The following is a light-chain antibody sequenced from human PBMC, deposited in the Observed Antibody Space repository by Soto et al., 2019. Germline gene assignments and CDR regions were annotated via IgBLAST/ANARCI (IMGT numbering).Light chain of an antibody. CDR2: EAS. Sequence: DIQMTQPPSTLSASVGDRVTMTFRASQTIDSWLAWYQQRPGKAPERLIYEASVLQSGVPSRFSGSGSGTEFTLTVSSLQPEDFATYYCVQHYSYPLTFGGGTKVDI. V-gene: IGKV1-5*01. CDR3: VQHYSYPLT. J-gene: IGKJ4*01. CDR1: QTIDSW.